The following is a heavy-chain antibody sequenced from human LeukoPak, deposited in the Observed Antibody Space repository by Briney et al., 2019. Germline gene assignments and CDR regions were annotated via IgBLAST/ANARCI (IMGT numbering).Heavy chain of an antibody. V-gene: IGHV1-69*13. J-gene: IGHJ4*02. CDR1: GGTFSSYA. CDR3: ARGPITTRSHFDY. CDR2: IIPIFATA. D-gene: IGHD3-22*01. Sequence: SVKVSCEASGGTFSSYAISWVRQAPGQGLEWMGGIIPIFATANYAQKFQGRVTITADESTSTAYMELSSLRSEDTAVYYCARGPITTRSHFDYWGQGTLVTVSS.